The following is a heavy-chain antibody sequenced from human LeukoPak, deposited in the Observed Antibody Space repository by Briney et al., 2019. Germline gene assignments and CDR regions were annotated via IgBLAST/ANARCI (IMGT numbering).Heavy chain of an antibody. J-gene: IGHJ4*02. CDR3: ATLNTDGWYSDY. D-gene: IGHD5-24*01. CDR2: IYYSGAT. Sequence: PSETLSLTCSVSGGSISNSRYYWGWLRQPPGKGLEWIGSIYYSGATNSNPSLKSRLTISVDTSKNQFSLKLGSVTAADAAVYYCATLNTDGWYSDYWGQGTLVIVSS. V-gene: IGHV4-39*01. CDR1: GGSISNSRYY.